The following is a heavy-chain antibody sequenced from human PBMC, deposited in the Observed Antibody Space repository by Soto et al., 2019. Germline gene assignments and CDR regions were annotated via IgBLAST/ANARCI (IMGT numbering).Heavy chain of an antibody. Sequence: ASVNVSCKTSGYTFITSTIHWLRQAPGQRLEWMGWINPGTGNTKFSQTFQGGVTLTRDTSASTAYLELRSLTSEDTAVFYCAREEGFSSSFYWYEDWGQGTLVTVSS. J-gene: IGHJ4*02. CDR3: AREEGFSSSFYWYED. D-gene: IGHD6-19*01. V-gene: IGHV1-3*01. CDR1: GYTFITST. CDR2: INPGTGNT.